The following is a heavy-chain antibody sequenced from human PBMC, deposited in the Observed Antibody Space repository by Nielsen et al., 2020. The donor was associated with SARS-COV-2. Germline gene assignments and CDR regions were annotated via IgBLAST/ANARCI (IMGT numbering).Heavy chain of an antibody. CDR1: GGAFSGYR. J-gene: IGHJ6*02. V-gene: IGHV4-34*01. D-gene: IGHD3-3*01. CDR2: INDSGTT. CDR3: ARGIYDFLSGSDVSLNGLGV. Sequence: SETLSLTCGVSGGAFSGYRWTWVRQSPGKGLEWLGEINDSGTTNYNPPLTGRVSISQDASKRQLSLKLSSVTAADTALYFCARGIYDFLSGSDVSLNGLGVWGQGTTVTVSS.